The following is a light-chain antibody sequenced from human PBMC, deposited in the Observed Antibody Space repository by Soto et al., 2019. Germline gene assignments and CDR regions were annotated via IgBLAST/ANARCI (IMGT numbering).Light chain of an antibody. Sequence: DIQMTQSPSSLSTSVGDRVTITCRASQNIDIYLNWYQQKPGKAPKVVIYRSSSLQSGVPSRFSGSRSGTNFTLTLSSLQPEDFATYYCQQSRRIPYAFGQGTKLEIK. CDR3: QQSRRIPYA. V-gene: IGKV1-39*01. CDR2: RSS. CDR1: QNIDIY. J-gene: IGKJ2*01.